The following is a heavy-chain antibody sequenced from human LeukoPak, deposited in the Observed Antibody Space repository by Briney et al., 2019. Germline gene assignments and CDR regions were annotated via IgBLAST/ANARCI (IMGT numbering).Heavy chain of an antibody. CDR2: ISGSGGST. D-gene: IGHD1-1*01. V-gene: IGHV3-23*01. CDR1: GSPFSSYA. J-gene: IGHJ3*01. CDR3: TGVLTSSIIYDAFDV. Sequence: PGGSLRLSCAASGSPFSSYAMSWVRQAPGKGLEWVSAISGSGGSTYYADSVKGRFTISRDNSKNTLYLQMNSLKSEDTAVYYCTGVLTSSIIYDAFDVWGQGTMVTVSS.